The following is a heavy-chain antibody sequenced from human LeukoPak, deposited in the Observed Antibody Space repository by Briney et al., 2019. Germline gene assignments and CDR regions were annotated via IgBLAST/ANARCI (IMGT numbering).Heavy chain of an antibody. V-gene: IGHV4-59*03. Sequence: PSATLSLTRTVSGGSISSYYWSWIRQPPGKGLEWIGYIYYSGNTMYNPSLKSRVTISVDTSKNQFSLKLSSVTAADAAVYYCALGHCINGVCYGLDYWGQGTLVTVS. J-gene: IGHJ4*02. CDR2: IYYSGNT. D-gene: IGHD2-8*01. CDR3: ALGHCINGVCYGLDY. CDR1: GGSISSYY.